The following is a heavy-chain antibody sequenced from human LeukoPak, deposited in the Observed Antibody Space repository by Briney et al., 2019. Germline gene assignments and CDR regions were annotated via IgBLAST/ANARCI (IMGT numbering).Heavy chain of an antibody. D-gene: IGHD6-19*01. V-gene: IGHV4-61*01. Sequence: SETLSLTCAVSGGSINRGTFFWTWIRKPPGKGLEWIGYISNSGSTNYHPSLKSRVTISADTSKNQFSLKMTSVTAADTAVYYCAREGSDWDPFDYWGQGTLVTVSS. CDR1: GGSINRGTFF. CDR3: AREGSDWDPFDY. J-gene: IGHJ4*02. CDR2: ISNSGST.